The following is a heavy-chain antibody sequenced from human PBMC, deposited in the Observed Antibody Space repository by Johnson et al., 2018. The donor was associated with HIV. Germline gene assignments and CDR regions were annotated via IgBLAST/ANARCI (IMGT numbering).Heavy chain of an antibody. CDR3: AKVEYGGLLPNDAFDI. V-gene: IGHV3-66*02. D-gene: IGHD2-21*02. CDR2: IYSGGST. Sequence: VQLVESGGGLVQPGGSLRLSCAASGFTVSSNYMSWVRQAPGKGLEWVSVIYSGGSTYYADSVKGRFTISRDTPNNTRHLQLSSQRVEDTAVYYCAKVEYGGLLPNDAFDIWGQGTMVTVSS. J-gene: IGHJ3*02. CDR1: GFTVSSNY.